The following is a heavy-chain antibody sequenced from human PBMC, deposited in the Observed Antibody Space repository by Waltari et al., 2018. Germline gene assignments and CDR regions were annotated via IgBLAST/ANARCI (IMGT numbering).Heavy chain of an antibody. CDR1: GGSFSGYY. CDR2: INHSGST. D-gene: IGHD3-9*01. Sequence: QVQLQQWGAGLLKPSETLSLTCAVYGGSFSGYYWSWIRQPPGKGLEWIGEINHSGSTTYNPSLKSRVTISVDTSKNQFSLKLSSVTAADTAVYYCARGRAGYYIYWGQGTLVTVSS. V-gene: IGHV4-34*01. CDR3: ARGRAGYYIY. J-gene: IGHJ4*02.